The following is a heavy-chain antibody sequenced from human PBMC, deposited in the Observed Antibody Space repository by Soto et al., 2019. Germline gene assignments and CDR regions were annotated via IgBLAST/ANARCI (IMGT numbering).Heavy chain of an antibody. CDR2: ISYSGST. CDR1: GASISSYY. D-gene: IGHD4-17*01. V-gene: IGHV4-59*01. CDR3: ARDPPGENGAYAFDI. J-gene: IGHJ3*02. Sequence: QVQLQESGPGLVKPSETLSLTCSVSGASISSYYWSWIRQSPGRGLDWIGYISYSGSTNYNPSLKSRVTISVDTSKNQFSLKLSSVTAADTAVYYCARDPPGENGAYAFDIWGQGTMVTVSS.